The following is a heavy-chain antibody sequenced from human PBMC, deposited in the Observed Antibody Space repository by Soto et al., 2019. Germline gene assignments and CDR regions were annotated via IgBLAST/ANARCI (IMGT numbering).Heavy chain of an antibody. CDR1: GYTFTGHY. D-gene: IGHD5-12*01. CDR2: INPNNGGT. CDR3: ARDLRFSGGLDP. Sequence: ASVKVSCKASGYTFTGHYMHWVRQAPGQGLEWMGWINPNNGGTNYAQKFQGRITMTRDTSISTAYMELSRLRSNDTAVFYCARDLRFSGGLDPWGQGTLVTVSS. J-gene: IGHJ5*02. V-gene: IGHV1-2*02.